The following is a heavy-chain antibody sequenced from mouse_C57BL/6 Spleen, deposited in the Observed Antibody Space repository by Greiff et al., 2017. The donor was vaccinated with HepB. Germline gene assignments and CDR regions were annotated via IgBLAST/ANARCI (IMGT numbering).Heavy chain of an antibody. CDR2: IDPSDSYT. CDR3: ARRIYYYAQYYFDY. V-gene: IGHV1-69*01. CDR1: GYTFTSYW. J-gene: IGHJ2*01. Sequence: VQLQQPGAELVMPGASVKLSCKASGYTFTSYWMHWVKQRPGQGLEWIGEIDPSDSYTNYNQKFKGKSTLTVDKSSSTAYMQLSSLTSEDSAVYYCARRIYYYAQYYFDYWGQGTTLTVSS. D-gene: IGHD1-1*01.